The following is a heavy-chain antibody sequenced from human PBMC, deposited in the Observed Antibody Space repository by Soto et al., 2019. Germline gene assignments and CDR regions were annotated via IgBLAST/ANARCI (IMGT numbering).Heavy chain of an antibody. D-gene: IGHD3-3*01. V-gene: IGHV4-31*03. CDR2: IYYSGST. J-gene: IGHJ4*02. Sequence: SETLSLTCTVSGGSISSGGYYWSWIRQHPGKGLEWIGYIYYSGSTYYNPSLKSRVTISVDTSKNQFSLKLSSVTAADTAVYYCARAVRFLEWPNYFDYWGQGTLVTVSS. CDR3: ARAVRFLEWPNYFDY. CDR1: GGSISSGGYY.